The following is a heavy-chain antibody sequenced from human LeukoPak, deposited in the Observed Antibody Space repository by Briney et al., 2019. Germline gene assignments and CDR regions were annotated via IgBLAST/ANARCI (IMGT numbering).Heavy chain of an antibody. V-gene: IGHV3-21*01. CDR1: GFTFSSYD. J-gene: IGHJ6*03. CDR2: ITSGSSYI. D-gene: IGHD1-26*01. CDR3: ARDPYSGSYGNYYYYFMDV. Sequence: GGSLRLSCAASGFTFSSYDMNWVRQAPGKGLEWVSSITSGSSYIYYADSVKGRFTISRDNAKNSLYLQMNSLRAEDTAVYYCARDPYSGSYGNYYYYFMDVWGKGTTVTISS.